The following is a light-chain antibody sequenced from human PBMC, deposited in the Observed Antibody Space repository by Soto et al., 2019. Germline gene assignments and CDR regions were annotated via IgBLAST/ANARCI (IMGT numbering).Light chain of an antibody. CDR3: HQYNTS. CDR2: EAS. Sequence: DTQMIQSPSTLSASVGDRVTITCRASQSVGVWLAWYQQKPGRAPNLLIYEASNLETGAPSRLSGTGSGTEFTLTISSLQPDDFATCTCHQYNTSFGGGTKVEIK. J-gene: IGKJ4*01. CDR1: QSVGVW. V-gene: IGKV1-5*03.